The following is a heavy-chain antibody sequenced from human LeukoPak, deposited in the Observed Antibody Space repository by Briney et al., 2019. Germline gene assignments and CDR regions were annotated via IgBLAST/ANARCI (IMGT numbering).Heavy chain of an antibody. CDR1: GYTLTSFD. Sequence: APVKVSFKGSGYTLTSFDINWVRKAPGQGLEWVGWINPKSGDTDYARKFQGRVTVTRDTSISTAYMELGRLRSDDTAVYYCARVSVITQYSGSPDYFASWGQGTLITVSS. CDR3: ARVSVITQYSGSPDYFAS. CDR2: INPKSGDT. J-gene: IGHJ4*02. D-gene: IGHD1-26*01. V-gene: IGHV1-2*02.